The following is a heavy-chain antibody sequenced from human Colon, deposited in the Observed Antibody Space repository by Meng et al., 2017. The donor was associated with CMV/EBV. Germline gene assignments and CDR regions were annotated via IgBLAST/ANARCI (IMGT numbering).Heavy chain of an antibody. CDR3: AREHSSGWYYFDY. CDR1: GFTFDDYA. J-gene: IGHJ4*02. D-gene: IGHD6-19*01. Sequence: SCAASGFTFDDYAMHWVRQAPGKGLEWVSYISSSGSTIYYADSVKGRFTISRDNAKNSLYLQMNSLRAEDTAVYYCAREHSSGWYYFDYWGQGTLVTVSS. CDR2: ISSSGSTI. V-gene: IGHV3-11*01.